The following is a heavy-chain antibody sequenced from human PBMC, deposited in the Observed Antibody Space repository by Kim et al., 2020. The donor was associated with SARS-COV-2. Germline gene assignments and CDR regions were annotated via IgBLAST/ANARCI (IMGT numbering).Heavy chain of an antibody. Sequence: AAPVKGRFTISRDDSKNTLYLQMNSLKTEDTAVYYCLIVAAENSRFPSDYWGQGTLVTVSS. CDR3: LIVAAENSRFPSDY. V-gene: IGHV3-15*01. J-gene: IGHJ4*02. D-gene: IGHD6-13*01.